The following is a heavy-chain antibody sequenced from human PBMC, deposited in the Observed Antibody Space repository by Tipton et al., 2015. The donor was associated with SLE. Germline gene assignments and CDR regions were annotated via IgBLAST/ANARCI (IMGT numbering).Heavy chain of an antibody. D-gene: IGHD7-27*01. Sequence: TLSLTCTVSGDTIDGNTYFWDWIRQPPGKGLMLIGSISYSGATSYNPSLKRRVTISVDTSKNQFSLSLISVTAADTAVYYCARLTPWGYDYWGPGMLVTVSS. J-gene: IGHJ4*02. CDR3: ARLTPWGYDY. CDR1: GDTIDGNTYF. CDR2: ISYSGAT. V-gene: IGHV4-39*07.